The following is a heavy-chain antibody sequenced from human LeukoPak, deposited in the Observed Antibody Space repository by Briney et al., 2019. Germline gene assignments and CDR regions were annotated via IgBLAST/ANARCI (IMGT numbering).Heavy chain of an antibody. Sequence: AASVQVSCKASGYTFTSYYMHWVRQAPGQGLEWMGIINPSGGSTSYAQKFQGRVTMTRDMSTSTVYMELSSLRSEDTAVYYCARGGYYDFWSGLFRRDYYYYMDVWGKGTTVTVSS. J-gene: IGHJ6*03. D-gene: IGHD3-3*01. CDR3: ARGGYYDFWSGLFRRDYYYYMDV. CDR2: INPSGGST. CDR1: GYTFTSYY. V-gene: IGHV1-46*01.